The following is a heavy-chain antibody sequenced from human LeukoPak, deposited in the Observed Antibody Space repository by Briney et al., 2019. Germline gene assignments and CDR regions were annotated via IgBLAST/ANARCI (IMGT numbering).Heavy chain of an antibody. CDR3: ARLAGRVRLGGLSSTLRYYYYMDV. CDR2: IKEDGSEK. Sequence: GGSLRLSCTASGFIFRSFGMHWVRQAPGKGLEWVANIKEDGSEKYYVDSVKGRFTISRDNAKNSLYLQMNSLRAEDTAVYYCARLAGRVRLGGLSSTLRYYYYMDVWGKGTTVTISS. J-gene: IGHJ6*03. V-gene: IGHV3-7*03. D-gene: IGHD3-16*02. CDR1: GFIFRSFG.